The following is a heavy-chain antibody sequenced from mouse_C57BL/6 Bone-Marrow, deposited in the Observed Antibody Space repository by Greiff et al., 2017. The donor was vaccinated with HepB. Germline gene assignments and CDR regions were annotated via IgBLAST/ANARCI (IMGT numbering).Heavy chain of an antibody. CDR3: SIEVIYYYGSSYFFYAMDC. D-gene: IGHD1-1*01. V-gene: IGHV1-74*01. CDR1: GYTFTSYW. CDR2: IHPSDSDT. Sequence: QVQLQQPGAELVKPGASVKVSCKASGYTFTSYWMHWVKQRPGQGLEWIGGIHPSDSDTNYNQKFKSKATLTVDTSSSTAYMQLSYLTSEDSAVYYCSIEVIYYYGSSYFFYAMDCWGQGTSVTVSS. J-gene: IGHJ4*01.